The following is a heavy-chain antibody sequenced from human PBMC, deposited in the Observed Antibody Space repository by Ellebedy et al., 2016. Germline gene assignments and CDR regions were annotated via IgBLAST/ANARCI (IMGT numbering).Heavy chain of an antibody. V-gene: IGHV1-18*01. CDR3: ARVRESGTYYYYYMDV. CDR1: GGTFSSYA. CDR2: ISAYNGNT. Sequence: ASVKVSXXASGGTFSSYAISWVRQAPGQGLEWMGWISAYNGNTNYAQKLQGRVTMTTDTSTSTAYMELRSLRSDDTAVYYCARVRESGTYYYYYMDVWGKGTTVTVSS. J-gene: IGHJ6*03. D-gene: IGHD1-7*01.